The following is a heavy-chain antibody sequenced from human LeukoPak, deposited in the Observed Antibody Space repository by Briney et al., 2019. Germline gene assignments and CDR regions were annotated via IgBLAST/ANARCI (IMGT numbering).Heavy chain of an antibody. CDR3: ATGDASDY. Sequence: SVNVSCKASGYTFTSYGNSWVRQAPGQGLEGMGWISAYNGNTNYAQKLQGRVTMTTDTSTSTAYMELRSLRSDDTAVYYCATGDASDYWGQGTLVTVSS. V-gene: IGHV1-18*01. D-gene: IGHD7-27*01. CDR2: ISAYNGNT. CDR1: GYTFTSYG. J-gene: IGHJ4*02.